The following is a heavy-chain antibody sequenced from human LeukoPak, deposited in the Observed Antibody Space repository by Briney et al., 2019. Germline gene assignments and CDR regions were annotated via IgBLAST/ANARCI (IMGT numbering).Heavy chain of an antibody. CDR1: GGSISSYY. V-gene: IGHV4-59*01. J-gene: IGHJ4*02. CDR3: ARLSLKVLEWSPTKGKETHYFDY. D-gene: IGHD3-3*01. CDR2: LYYSGST. Sequence: SETLSLTCTVSGGSISSYYWTWIRQPPGKGLEWIGSLYYSGSTNYNPSLKSRVTISVDTSKNQFSLKLSSVTAADTAVYYCARLSLKVLEWSPTKGKETHYFDYWGQGTLVTVSS.